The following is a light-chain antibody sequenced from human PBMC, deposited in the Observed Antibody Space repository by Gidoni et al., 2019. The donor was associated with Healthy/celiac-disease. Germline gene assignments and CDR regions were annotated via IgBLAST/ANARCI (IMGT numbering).Light chain of an antibody. CDR1: QSVSSN. J-gene: IGKJ1*01. Sequence: IVMPSPPATLSVSPGERATLSCRASQSVSSNLAWYQQKPGQAPRLLIYGASTRATGIPARFSGSGSGTEFTLTISSLQSEDFAVYYCQQYNNWPPWTFGQGTKVEIK. V-gene: IGKV3-15*01. CDR3: QQYNNWPPWT. CDR2: GAS.